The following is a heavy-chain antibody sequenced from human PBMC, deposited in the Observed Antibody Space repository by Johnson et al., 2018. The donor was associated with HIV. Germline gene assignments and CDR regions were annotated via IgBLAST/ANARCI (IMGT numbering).Heavy chain of an antibody. CDR2: IRYDGSNK. CDR3: ARGLIDYGDSQAFDI. V-gene: IGHV3-30*02. Sequence: QMLLVESGGGVVQPGGSLRLSCAASEFTFSSYGMHWVRPAPGKGREWVAFIRYDGSNKYFADSVKGRFTISRDNATNSLYLQMNSLRAEDTALYYCARGLIDYGDSQAFDIWGQGTMVTVSS. D-gene: IGHD4-17*01. J-gene: IGHJ3*02. CDR1: EFTFSSYG.